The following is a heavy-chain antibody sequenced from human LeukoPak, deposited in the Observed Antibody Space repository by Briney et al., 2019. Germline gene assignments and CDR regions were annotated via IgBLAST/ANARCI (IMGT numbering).Heavy chain of an antibody. CDR3: ARAPVEMATDFDY. J-gene: IGHJ4*02. CDR2: INHSGST. Sequence: SETLSLTCAVYGGSFSGYYWCWIRQPPGKGLEWIGEINHSGSTNYNPSLKSRVTISVDTSKNQFSLKLSSVTAADTAVYYCARAPVEMATDFDYWGQGTLVTVSS. D-gene: IGHD5-24*01. CDR1: GGSFSGYY. V-gene: IGHV4-34*01.